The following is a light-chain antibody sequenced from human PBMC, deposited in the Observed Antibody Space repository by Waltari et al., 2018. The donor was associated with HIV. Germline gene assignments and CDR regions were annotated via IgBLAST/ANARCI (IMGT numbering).Light chain of an antibody. CDR3: QQYGSSPGT. CDR2: GAS. Sequence: EIVLTQSPGTLSLSPGERATLSCMASQSVSSSYLAGYQQKPGQAPRLLIYGASSRATGIPDRFSGSGSGTDFTLTISRLEPEDFAVYYCQQYGSSPGTFGQGTKVEIK. CDR1: QSVSSSY. J-gene: IGKJ1*01. V-gene: IGKV3-20*01.